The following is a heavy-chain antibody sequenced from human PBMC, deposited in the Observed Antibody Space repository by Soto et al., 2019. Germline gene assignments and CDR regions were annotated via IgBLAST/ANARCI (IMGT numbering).Heavy chain of an antibody. CDR1: GFTFSAFG. CDR3: AKDRGSCDYYYGMDA. V-gene: IGHV3-30*18. CDR2: ISADGRKT. J-gene: IGHJ6*02. Sequence: QLQLLQSGGCVVQTGRSLRLSSVASGFTFSAFGMHWVRQAPGKGLEWVAVISADGRKTFYADSVKGRFTISRDSPHNALFLDLSSLRGDATAVYFCAKDRGSCDYYYGMDAWGQGTTVTVSS. D-gene: IGHD3-10*01.